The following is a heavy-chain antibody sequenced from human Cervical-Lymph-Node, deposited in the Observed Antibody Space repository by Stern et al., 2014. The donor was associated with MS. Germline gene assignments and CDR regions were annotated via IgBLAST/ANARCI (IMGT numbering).Heavy chain of an antibody. J-gene: IGHJ4*02. Sequence: QLQLQESGPGLVKPSQTLSLTCTVSGGSISSGGYYWSWIRQHPGKGLEWIGYIYYSGSTYYNPSLKSRVTISVDTSKNQFSLKLSSVTAADTAVYYCARAQFSDYGDYTAVDYWGQGTLVTVSS. CDR1: GGSISSGGYY. D-gene: IGHD4-17*01. CDR2: IYYSGST. CDR3: ARAQFSDYGDYTAVDY. V-gene: IGHV4-31*03.